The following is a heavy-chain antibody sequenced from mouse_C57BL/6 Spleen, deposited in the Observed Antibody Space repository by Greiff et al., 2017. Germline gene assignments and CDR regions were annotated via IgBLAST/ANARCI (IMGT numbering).Heavy chain of an antibody. CDR3: AREITTVVEDAMDY. V-gene: IGHV3-6*01. CDR2: ISYDGSN. J-gene: IGHJ4*01. CDR1: GYSITSGYY. Sequence: EVKLVESGPGLVKPSQSLSLTCSVTGYSITSGYYWNWIRQFPGNKLEWMGYISYDGSNNYNPSLKNRISITRDTSKNQFFLKLNSVTTEDTATYYCAREITTVVEDAMDYWGQGTSVTVSS. D-gene: IGHD1-1*01.